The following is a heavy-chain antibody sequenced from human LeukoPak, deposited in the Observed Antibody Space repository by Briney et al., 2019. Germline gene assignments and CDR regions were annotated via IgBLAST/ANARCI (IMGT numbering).Heavy chain of an antibody. D-gene: IGHD2-15*01. Sequence: PGGSLTLFCAASGFTCSSSARSWVRQAPGEGPEWVSAISGSSGSTYYADSVKGRFTISRDNAKNSLYLQMNSLRAEDTAVYYCARGYWFGPWGQGNLVTVSS. CDR2: ISGSSGST. CDR1: GFTCSSSA. J-gene: IGHJ5*02. CDR3: ARGYWFGP. V-gene: IGHV3-23*01.